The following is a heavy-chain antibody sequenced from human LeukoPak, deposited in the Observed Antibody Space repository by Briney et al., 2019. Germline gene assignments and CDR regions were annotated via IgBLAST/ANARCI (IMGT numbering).Heavy chain of an antibody. CDR3: ARDCSGGSCCGAFDI. CDR1: GASIRSGDYY. Sequence: SETLSLTCTVSGASIRSGDYYWSWIRQPPGKGLEWIGYIYDSGSTYYNPPLKSRITISVDTSENRFSLKLSSVTATDTAVYYCARDCSGGSCCGAFDIWGQGTMVTVSS. V-gene: IGHV4-30-4*01. D-gene: IGHD2-15*01. J-gene: IGHJ3*02. CDR2: IYDSGST.